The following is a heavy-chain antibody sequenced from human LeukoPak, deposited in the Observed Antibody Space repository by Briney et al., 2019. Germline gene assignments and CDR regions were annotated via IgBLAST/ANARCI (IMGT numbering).Heavy chain of an antibody. CDR3: AREIAIQSWFDP. CDR1: GGSISSYY. V-gene: IGHV4-59*01. CDR2: ISYSGST. J-gene: IGHJ5*02. Sequence: PSETLSLTCTVSGGSISSYYWSWIRQPPGKGLEWIGYISYSGSTNYNPSLKSRVTISVDTSKNQFSLKLSSVTAADTAVYYCAREIAIQSWFDPWGQGTLVTVSS. D-gene: IGHD3-3*01.